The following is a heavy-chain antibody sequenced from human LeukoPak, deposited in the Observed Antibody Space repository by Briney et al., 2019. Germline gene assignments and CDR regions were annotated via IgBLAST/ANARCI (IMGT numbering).Heavy chain of an antibody. V-gene: IGHV4-34*01. J-gene: IGHJ4*02. Sequence: SETLSLTCGVYNESFSGYYWGWIRQPPGKGLEWIGSIYYSGSTYYNPSLKSRVTISVDTSKNQFSLKLSSVTAADTAVYYCARDITGSFDYWGQGNLVTVSS. CDR2: IYYSGST. CDR1: NESFSGYY. D-gene: IGHD1-14*01. CDR3: ARDITGSFDY.